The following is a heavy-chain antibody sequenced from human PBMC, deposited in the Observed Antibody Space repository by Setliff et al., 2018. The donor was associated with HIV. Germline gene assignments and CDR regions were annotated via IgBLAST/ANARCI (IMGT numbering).Heavy chain of an antibody. Sequence: GGSLRLSCAASGFTFSTYPMSWVRQAPGKGLEWVSGISGSGGSTYYADSVKGRFTISRDNSKNTLYLQMNSLRGEDTAVYYCARHSDWYGNDAFDIWGQGTRVTVSS. CDR2: ISGSGGST. V-gene: IGHV3-23*01. CDR1: GFTFSTYP. D-gene: IGHD6-19*01. CDR3: ARHSDWYGNDAFDI. J-gene: IGHJ3*02.